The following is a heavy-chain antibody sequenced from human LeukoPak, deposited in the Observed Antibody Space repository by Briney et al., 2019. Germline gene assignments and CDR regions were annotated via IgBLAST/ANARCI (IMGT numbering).Heavy chain of an antibody. V-gene: IGHV3-33*08. CDR3: ARDRTATREGFDY. J-gene: IGHJ4*02. Sequence: GGSLRLSCAASGFTFSSYAMHWVRQAPGKGLEWVAVIWYDGSNKYYADSVKGRFTISRDNSKNTLYLQMNSLRAEDTAVYYCARDRTATREGFDYWGQGTLVTVSS. CDR1: GFTFSSYA. CDR2: IWYDGSNK. D-gene: IGHD1-26*01.